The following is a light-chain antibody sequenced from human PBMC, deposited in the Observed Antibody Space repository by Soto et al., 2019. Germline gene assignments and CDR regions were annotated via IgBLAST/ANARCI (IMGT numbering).Light chain of an antibody. J-gene: IGLJ2*01. V-gene: IGLV1-51*01. CDR3: GTWDSGLSAV. Sequence: QSVLTQPPSVSAAPGQKVTISCSGTSSNIGSNYVSWYQHLPGTAPKLLIYDNNKRSSGIPDRFSGSQSGTSATLDITGLQTGDESDYYCGTWDSGLSAVFGGGTTLTLL. CDR2: DNN. CDR1: SSNIGSNY.